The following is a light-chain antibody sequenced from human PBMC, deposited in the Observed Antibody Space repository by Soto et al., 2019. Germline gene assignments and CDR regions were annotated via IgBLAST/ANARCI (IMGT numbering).Light chain of an antibody. CDR3: QQSKSQPPT. Sequence: DVQMTQSPSSLSASVGDSVTITCRASQDINSDLAWYQQRPGEAPKSLIFGASNLLDGVPSKFSGSGSGSEFTLTISSLQPEDSATYFCQQSKSQPPTFGRGTKVEI. J-gene: IGKJ2*01. CDR1: QDINSD. CDR2: GAS. V-gene: IGKV1-16*02.